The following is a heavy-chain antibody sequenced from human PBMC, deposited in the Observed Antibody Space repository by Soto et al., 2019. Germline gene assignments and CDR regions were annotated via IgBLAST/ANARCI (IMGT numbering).Heavy chain of an antibody. J-gene: IGHJ5*02. CDR3: ARVRGGVAAAANGPPGWFDP. CDR1: GGSISSGDYY. CDR2: IYYSGST. Sequence: SETLSLTCTVSGGSISSGDYYWSWIRQPPGKGLEWIGYIYYSGSTYYNPSLKSRVTISVDTSKNQFSLKLSSVTAADTAVYYCARVRGGVAAAANGPPGWFDPWGQGTLVTVSS. D-gene: IGHD6-13*01. V-gene: IGHV4-30-4*01.